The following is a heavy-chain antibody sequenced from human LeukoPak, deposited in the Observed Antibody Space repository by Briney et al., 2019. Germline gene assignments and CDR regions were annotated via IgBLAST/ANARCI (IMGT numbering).Heavy chain of an antibody. V-gene: IGHV3-21*01. CDR2: ISSGSSYI. J-gene: IGHJ4*02. CDR3: ARVVSGWYYFDY. CDR1: GFTFSTYS. Sequence: GGSLRLSCATSGFTFSTYSMNWVRQAPGKGLEWVSSISSGSSYIYYADSVKGRFTISRDNAKNSLYLQMNSLRAEDTAVYYCARVVSGWYYFDYWGQGTLVTVST. D-gene: IGHD6-19*01.